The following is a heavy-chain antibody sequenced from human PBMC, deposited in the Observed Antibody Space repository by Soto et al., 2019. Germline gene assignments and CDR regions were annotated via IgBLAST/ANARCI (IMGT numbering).Heavy chain of an antibody. CDR1: GFTFSSYW. J-gene: IGHJ6*03. CDR3: ARAHGEAWAPYYYYYYMDV. V-gene: IGHV3-7*01. Sequence: GGSLRLSCAASGFTFSSYWMSWVRQAPGKGLEWVANIKQDGSEKYYVDSVKGRFTISRDNAKNSLYLQMNSLRAEDTAVYYCARAHGEAWAPYYYYYYMDVWGKGTTVTVSS. CDR2: IKQDGSEK. D-gene: IGHD3-16*01.